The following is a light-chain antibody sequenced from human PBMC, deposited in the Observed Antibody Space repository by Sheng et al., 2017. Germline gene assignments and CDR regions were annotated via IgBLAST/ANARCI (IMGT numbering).Light chain of an antibody. CDR3: CSYAGSNSWV. V-gene: IGLV2-23*01. J-gene: IGLJ3*02. CDR1: SSDVGSYNF. CDR2: EAT. Sequence: QSALTQPASVSGSPGQSITISCTGTSSDVGSYNFVSWYQQHPGKAPKVMIYEATKRPSGVSYRFSDSKSGNTASLTISGLQAEDEADYYCCSYAGSNSWVFGGGTKLTIL.